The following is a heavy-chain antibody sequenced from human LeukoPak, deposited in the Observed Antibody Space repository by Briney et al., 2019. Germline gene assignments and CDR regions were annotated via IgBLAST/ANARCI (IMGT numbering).Heavy chain of an antibody. CDR2: IYYSGNT. CDR3: ASTGYTYGFDY. CDR1: GGSIRSSSNY. D-gene: IGHD5-18*01. Sequence: LETLSLTCTVSGGSIRSSSNYWGWIRQPPGKGLEWIGSIYYSGNTYYKPSLKSRLTIPVDASKSQFSLKLSSVTAADTAVYYCASTGYTYGFDYWGQGTLVTVSS. J-gene: IGHJ4*02. V-gene: IGHV4-39*01.